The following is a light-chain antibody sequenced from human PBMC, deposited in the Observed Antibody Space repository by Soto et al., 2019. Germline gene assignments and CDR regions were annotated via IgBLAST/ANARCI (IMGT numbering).Light chain of an antibody. V-gene: IGLV2-14*03. CDR3: SSYAVSTSRV. Sequence: QSALTQPASVSGSPGQSITISCSGGSGDIGGYNFVSWYQLHPGKAPKLLIYAVTNRPSGVSDRFSGSKSGNTASLTISGLQAEDEADYYCSSYAVSTSRVFGGGTKVTVL. CDR2: AVT. CDR1: SGDIGGYNF. J-gene: IGLJ2*01.